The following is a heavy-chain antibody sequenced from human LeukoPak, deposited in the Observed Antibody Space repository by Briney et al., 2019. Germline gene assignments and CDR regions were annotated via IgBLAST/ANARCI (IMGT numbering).Heavy chain of an antibody. J-gene: IGHJ4*02. Sequence: GGSLRLSCAASGFTFSSYAMSWVRQAPGKGLEWVSAISGSGGSTYYADSVKGRLTISRDNSKNTLYLQMNSLRAEDTAVYYCAKDLGDSSGYYYGPPPYYTPDYWGQGTLVTVSS. CDR2: ISGSGGST. V-gene: IGHV3-23*01. CDR3: AKDLGDSSGYYYGPPPYYTPDY. D-gene: IGHD3-22*01. CDR1: GFTFSSYA.